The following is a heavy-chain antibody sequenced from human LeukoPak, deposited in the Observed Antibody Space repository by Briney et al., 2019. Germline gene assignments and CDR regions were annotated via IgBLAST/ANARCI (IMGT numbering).Heavy chain of an antibody. CDR1: GGTFSSYA. Sequence: GASVKVSCKASGGTFSSYAISWVRQAPGQGLEWMGGIIPIFGTANYAQKFQGRVTITADESTSTAYMELSSLRSEDTAVYYCARGEDGNMKDYFDYWGQGTLVTVSS. J-gene: IGHJ4*02. D-gene: IGHD4-23*01. V-gene: IGHV1-69*13. CDR3: ARGEDGNMKDYFDY. CDR2: IIPIFGTA.